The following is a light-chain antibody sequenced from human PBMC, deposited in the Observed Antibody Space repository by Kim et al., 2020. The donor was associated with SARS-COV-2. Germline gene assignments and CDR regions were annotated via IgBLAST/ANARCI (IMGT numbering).Light chain of an antibody. V-gene: IGLV2-14*02. CDR3: SSYTSRSTLA. CDR1: NSDVGAYNL. CDR2: DVS. J-gene: IGLJ3*02. Sequence: GQSITSYCTGTNSDVGAYNLVSWDLQHPGKAPKLMIYDVSERPSGISDRFSGSKSGNTASLTISGLQAEDEGDYFCSSYTSRSTLAFGGGTKVTVL.